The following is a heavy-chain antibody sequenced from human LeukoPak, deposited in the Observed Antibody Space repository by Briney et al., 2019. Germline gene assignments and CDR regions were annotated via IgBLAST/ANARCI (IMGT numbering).Heavy chain of an antibody. D-gene: IGHD1-26*01. J-gene: IGHJ1*01. Sequence: GSVRDSCKASGYTFTGYYMHWVRQAPGQGLEWMGWINPNSGGTNYAQKFQGRVTMTRDTSIGTAYMELSRLRSDDTAVYYCARSRRGSYSAWGEGSRDRLSS. CDR3: ARSRRGSYSA. CDR1: GYTFTGYY. CDR2: INPNSGGT. V-gene: IGHV1-2*02.